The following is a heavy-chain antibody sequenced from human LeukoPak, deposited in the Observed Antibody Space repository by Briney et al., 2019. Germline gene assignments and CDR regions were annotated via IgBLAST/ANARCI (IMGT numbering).Heavy chain of an antibody. D-gene: IGHD2-15*01. J-gene: IGHJ4*02. CDR2: ISSSSTI. Sequence: GGSLRLSCAASGFTFSSYSMNWVRQAPGKGLEWVSYISSSSTIYYADSVKGRFTISRDNAKNSLYLQMNSLRAEDTAVYYCAKVPVVVVVTHYFRYWGQGTLVTVSS. CDR1: GFTFSSYS. V-gene: IGHV3-48*04. CDR3: AKVPVVVVVTHYFRY.